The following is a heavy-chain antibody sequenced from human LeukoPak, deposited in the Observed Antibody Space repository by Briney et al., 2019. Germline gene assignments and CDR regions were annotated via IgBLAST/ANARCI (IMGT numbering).Heavy chain of an antibody. D-gene: IGHD6-13*01. J-gene: IGHJ4*02. CDR3: ARDYRSHGDY. CDR1: GFTFSSYA. V-gene: IGHV3-30*04. Sequence: GGSLRLSCAASGFTFSSYAMHWVRQAPGKGLEWVAVISYDGSNKYYADSVKGRFTISRDNAKNTLYLQMNSLRAEDTAVYYCARDYRSHGDYWGQGILVTVSS. CDR2: ISYDGSNK.